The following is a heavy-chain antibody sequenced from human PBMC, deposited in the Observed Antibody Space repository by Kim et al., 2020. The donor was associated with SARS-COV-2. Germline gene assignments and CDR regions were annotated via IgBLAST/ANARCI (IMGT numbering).Heavy chain of an antibody. CDR3: AREVAITPSYGMDV. CDR1: GFTFSSYE. V-gene: IGHV3-48*03. D-gene: IGHD5-12*01. CDR2: ISSSGSTI. Sequence: GGSLRLSCAASGFTFSSYEMNWVRQAPGKGLEWVSYISSSGSTIYYADSVKGRFTISRDNAKNSLYLQMNSLRAEDTAFYYCAREVAITPSYGMDVWGQGTTVTVSS. J-gene: IGHJ6*02.